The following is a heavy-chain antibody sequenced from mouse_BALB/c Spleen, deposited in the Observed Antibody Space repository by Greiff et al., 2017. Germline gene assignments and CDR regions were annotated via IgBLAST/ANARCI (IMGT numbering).Heavy chain of an antibody. V-gene: IGHV1-80*01. Sequence: QVQLQQPGAELVRPGSSVKISCKASGYAFSSYWMNWVKQRPGQGLEWIGQIYPGDGDTNYNGKFKGKATLTADKSSSTAYMQLSSLTSEDSAVYFCARSTGFAYWGQGTLVTVSA. J-gene: IGHJ3*01. D-gene: IGHD4-1*02. CDR2: IYPGDGDT. CDR3: ARSTGFAY. CDR1: GYAFSSYW.